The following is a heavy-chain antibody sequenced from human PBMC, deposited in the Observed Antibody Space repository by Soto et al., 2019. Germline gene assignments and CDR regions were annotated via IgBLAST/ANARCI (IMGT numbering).Heavy chain of an antibody. V-gene: IGHV4-39*01. CDR2: IYYSGST. J-gene: IGHJ4*02. Sequence: QLQLQESGPGLVKPSETLSLTGTVSGGSISSSSYYWSWIRQPPVKGLEWIGSIYYSGSTYYNPSLKSRVTISVDTSKNQFSLKLSSVTAADTAVYYCASVSYYDFWIGYRIDYWGQGTLVTVSS. CDR1: GGSISSSSYY. D-gene: IGHD3-3*01. CDR3: ASVSYYDFWIGYRIDY.